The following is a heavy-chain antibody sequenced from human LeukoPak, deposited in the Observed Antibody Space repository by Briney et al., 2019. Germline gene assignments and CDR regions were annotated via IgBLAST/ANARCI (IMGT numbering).Heavy chain of an antibody. CDR1: GGSISGYY. CDR3: ARDGGYSYGPDY. D-gene: IGHD5-18*01. Sequence: SETLSLTCTVSGGSISGYYWSWIRQPPGKGLEWIGEINHSGGTNYNPSLKSRVTISVDTSKNQFSLKLSSVTAADTAVCYCARDGGYSYGPDYWGQGTLVTVSS. CDR2: INHSGGT. J-gene: IGHJ4*02. V-gene: IGHV4-34*01.